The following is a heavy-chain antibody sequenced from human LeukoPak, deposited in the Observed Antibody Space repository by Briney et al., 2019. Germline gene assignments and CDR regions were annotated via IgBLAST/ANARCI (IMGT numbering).Heavy chain of an antibody. J-gene: IGHJ4*02. Sequence: SETLSLTCTVSGGSISSYYWSWIRQPPGKGLEWLATIHYTESTYYNPSLESRVTTSLDTSKNQFSLRLSSVTAADTAVYYCARRFCSGGRCYNFDSWGQGTLVTVSS. CDR2: IHYTEST. V-gene: IGHV4-39*01. CDR3: ARRFCSGGRCYNFDS. D-gene: IGHD2-15*01. CDR1: GGSISSYY.